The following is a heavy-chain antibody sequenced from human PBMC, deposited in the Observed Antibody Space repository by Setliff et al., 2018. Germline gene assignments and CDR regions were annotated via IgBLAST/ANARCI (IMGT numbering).Heavy chain of an antibody. CDR1: GFAFASYN. V-gene: IGHV3-23*01. J-gene: IGHJ3*02. CDR3: AKDRKNYYDTSGYPDAFDI. CDR2: ITGNGNSL. Sequence: GGSLRLSCAASGFAFASYNMIWVRQAPGKGLEWVSTITGNGNSLYYADSVKGRFIVSRDNSKNTMYLQLRSLRADDTAIYYCAKDRKNYYDTSGYPDAFDIWGQGTTVTVSS. D-gene: IGHD3-22*01.